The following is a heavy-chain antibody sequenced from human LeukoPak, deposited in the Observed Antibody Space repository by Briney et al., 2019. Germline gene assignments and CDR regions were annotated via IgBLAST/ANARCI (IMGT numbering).Heavy chain of an antibody. V-gene: IGHV3-23*01. CDR1: GFTCSTYV. D-gene: IGHD3-16*02. Sequence: GGSLRLSCAASGFTCSTYVMSWVRQAPGKGLEWLSLILHNGDSTYYADSVKGRFTISSDNSKNTLYLQMNSLRAEDTAVYYCARLSSFAFDIWGQGTMVTVSS. CDR3: ARLSSFAFDI. CDR2: ILHNGDST. J-gene: IGHJ3*02.